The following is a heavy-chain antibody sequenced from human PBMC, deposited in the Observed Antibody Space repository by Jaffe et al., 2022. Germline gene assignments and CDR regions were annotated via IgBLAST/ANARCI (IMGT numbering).Heavy chain of an antibody. D-gene: IGHD6-6*01. CDR2: IKSKTDGGTT. Sequence: EVQLVESGGGLVKPGGSLRLSCAASGFTFSNAWMSWVRQAPGKGLEWVGRIKSKTDGGTTDYAAPVKGRFTISRDDSKNTLYLQMNSLKTEDTAVYYCTTLSEYSSSFGYYYYYYMDVWGKGTTVTVSS. J-gene: IGHJ6*03. CDR1: GFTFSNAW. CDR3: TTLSEYSSSFGYYYYYYMDV. V-gene: IGHV3-15*01.